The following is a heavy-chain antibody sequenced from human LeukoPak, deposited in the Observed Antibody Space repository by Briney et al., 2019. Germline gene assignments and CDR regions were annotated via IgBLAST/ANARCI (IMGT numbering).Heavy chain of an antibody. CDR2: TYSDGNT. V-gene: IGHV3-53*01. CDR3: VRKNQDFNAAFDI. Sequence: GGSLRLSCAASGFTVSNNYMSWVRQAPGKGLEWVSITYSDGNTNYAVSVKGRFTISRDTSQNTLSLQMNSLRAEDTAVYYCVRKNQDFNAAFDIWGQGTVVTVSS. J-gene: IGHJ3*02. CDR1: GFTVSNNY. D-gene: IGHD1-14*01.